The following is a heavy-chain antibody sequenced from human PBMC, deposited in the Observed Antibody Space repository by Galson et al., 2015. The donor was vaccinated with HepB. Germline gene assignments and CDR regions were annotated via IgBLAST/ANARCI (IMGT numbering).Heavy chain of an antibody. Sequence: SVKVSCKASGYTFTGYYMHWVRQAPGQGLEWMGWINPNSGGTNYAQKFQGRVTMTRDTSISTAYMELSRLRSDDTSVYYCARDQVTVTLFDYWGQGTLVTVSS. CDR2: INPNSGGT. CDR3: ARDQVTVTLFDY. CDR1: GYTFTGYY. V-gene: IGHV1-2*02. J-gene: IGHJ4*02. D-gene: IGHD4-17*01.